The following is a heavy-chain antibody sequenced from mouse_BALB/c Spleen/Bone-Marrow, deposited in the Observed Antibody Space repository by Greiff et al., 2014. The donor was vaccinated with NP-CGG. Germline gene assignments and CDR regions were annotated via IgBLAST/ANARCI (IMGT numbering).Heavy chain of an antibody. CDR3: ASYYYGSSLFAY. CDR1: GFNIKDTY. J-gene: IGHJ3*01. Sequence: VQLQQPGAELVKPGASVKLSCTASGFNIKDTYMHWVKQRPEQDLEWIGRIDPANGNTKYDPKFQGKATITADTSSNTAYLQLSSLTSEDTAVYYCASYYYGSSLFAYWGQGTLVTVSA. CDR2: IDPANGNT. D-gene: IGHD1-1*01. V-gene: IGHV14-3*02.